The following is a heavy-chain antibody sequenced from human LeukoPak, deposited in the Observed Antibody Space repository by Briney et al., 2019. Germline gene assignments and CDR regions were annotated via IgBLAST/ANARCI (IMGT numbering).Heavy chain of an antibody. J-gene: IGHJ4*02. CDR3: ARARDPYDSSGYYLDY. Sequence: SVKVSCKASGGTFSSYAISWVRQAPGQGLEWMGGIIPIFGTANYAQKFQGRVTITADESTSTAYMELSSLRSEDTAVYYCARARDPYDSSGYYLDYWGQGTLVTVSS. V-gene: IGHV1-69*13. CDR1: GGTFSSYA. D-gene: IGHD3-22*01. CDR2: IIPIFGTA.